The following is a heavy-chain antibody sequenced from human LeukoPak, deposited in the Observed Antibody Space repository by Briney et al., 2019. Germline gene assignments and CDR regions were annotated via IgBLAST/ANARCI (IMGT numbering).Heavy chain of an antibody. D-gene: IGHD6-13*01. CDR3: AKGGHSSSWYFWFDP. J-gene: IGHJ5*02. Sequence: PGGSLRLSCAASGFTFDDYAMHWVRQAPGKGLEWVSGISWNSGSIGYADSVKGRFTISRDNAKNSLYLQMNSLRAEDTALYYCAKGGHSSSWYFWFDPWGQGTLVTVSS. CDR1: GFTFDDYA. CDR2: ISWNSGSI. V-gene: IGHV3-9*01.